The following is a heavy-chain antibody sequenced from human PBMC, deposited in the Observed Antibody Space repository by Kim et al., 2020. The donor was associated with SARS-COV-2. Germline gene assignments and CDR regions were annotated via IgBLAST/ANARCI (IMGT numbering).Heavy chain of an antibody. D-gene: IGHD3-10*01. CDR2: IYYSGST. CDR1: GGSISSSSYY. CDR3: ARRYYYGSGSNYQGGPGNWFDP. V-gene: IGHV4-39*01. Sequence: SETLSLTCTVSGGSISSSSYYWGWIRQPPGKGLEWIGSIYYSGSTYYNPSLKSRVTISVDTSKNQFSLKLSSVTAADTAVYYCARRYYYGSGSNYQGGPGNWFDPWGQGTLVTVSS. J-gene: IGHJ5*02.